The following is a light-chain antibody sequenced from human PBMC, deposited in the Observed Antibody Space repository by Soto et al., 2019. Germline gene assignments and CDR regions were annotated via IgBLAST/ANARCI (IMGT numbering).Light chain of an antibody. CDR3: QHYNSYSEA. Sequence: DIQMTQSPSTLSGSVGDRVTITCRASQTISSWLAWYQQKPGKAPKLLIYKASTLKSGVPSRFSGSGSRKEFTLTISSLQPDDFATYYCQHYNSYSEAFGQGTKVELK. V-gene: IGKV1-5*03. CDR1: QTISSW. J-gene: IGKJ1*01. CDR2: KAS.